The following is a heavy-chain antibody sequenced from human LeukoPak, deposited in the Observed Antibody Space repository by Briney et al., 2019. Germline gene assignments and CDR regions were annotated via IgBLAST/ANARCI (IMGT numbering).Heavy chain of an antibody. D-gene: IGHD1-26*01. Sequence: GGSLRLSCAASGFTFTSYAMTWVRQAPGKGLEWVSAISGSGNSTFYPDSVKGRFSISRDNSKNTLYLQISSLRAEDTAVYYCARALPSPLYSGSYADAFDIWGQGTMVTVSS. J-gene: IGHJ3*02. CDR3: ARALPSPLYSGSYADAFDI. CDR2: ISGSGNST. CDR1: GFTFTSYA. V-gene: IGHV3-23*01.